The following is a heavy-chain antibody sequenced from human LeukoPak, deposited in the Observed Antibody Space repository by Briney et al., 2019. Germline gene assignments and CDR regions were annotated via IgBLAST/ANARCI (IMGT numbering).Heavy chain of an antibody. D-gene: IGHD4-17*01. J-gene: IGHJ4*02. Sequence: ASVKVSCKASGYTFTSYGISWVRQTPGQGLEWMGCIIAHNGNPNYAHKLQGTAPMTTDTTTSTAYMELTSLRSDDTAVYYYAREGGWATVTTMDYWGQGTLVTVSS. CDR3: AREGGWATVTTMDY. CDR2: IIAHNGNP. V-gene: IGHV1-18*01. CDR1: GYTFTSYG.